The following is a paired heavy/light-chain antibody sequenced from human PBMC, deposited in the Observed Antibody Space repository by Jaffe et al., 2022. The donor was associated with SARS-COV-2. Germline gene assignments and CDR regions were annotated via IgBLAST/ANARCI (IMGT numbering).Heavy chain of an antibody. Sequence: EVQLLESGGGLVQPGGSLRLSCSASGFTFSSYAMSWVRQAPGKGLEWVSVISGSGSNTHSADSVQGRFTISRDNSRYTLDLQMNSLRAEDTALYYCAKHYYRDGTTNYWYFDLWGRGTLVAVSS. J-gene: IGHJ2*01. CDR1: GFTFSSYA. V-gene: IGHV3-23*01. CDR3: AKHYYRDGTTNYWYFDL. D-gene: IGHD3-22*01. CDR2: ISGSGSNT.
Light chain of an antibody. Sequence: DIQMTQSPSSVSASVGDRVTITCRASQGISRWLAWYQQKPGKAPKLLIYAASSLQSGVPSRFSGSGSGTDFTLTISSLQPEDFATYYCQQANSLAAFGQGTKVEI. V-gene: IGKV1-12*01. J-gene: IGKJ1*01. CDR2: AAS. CDR3: QQANSLAA. CDR1: QGISRW.